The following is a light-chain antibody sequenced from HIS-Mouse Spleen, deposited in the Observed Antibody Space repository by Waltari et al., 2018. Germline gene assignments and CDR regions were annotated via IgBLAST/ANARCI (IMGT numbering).Light chain of an antibody. CDR2: GAS. Sequence: EIVMTQSPATLSVSPGERATLSCRASQSVSSNLAWYQQKPGQGPRLLIYGASTRATGIPARFSGSGSGTEFTLTISSLQSEDFAVYYCQQYNNWPRTFGGGTKVEIK. CDR1: QSVSSN. CDR3: QQYNNWPRT. J-gene: IGKJ4*01. V-gene: IGKV3-15*01.